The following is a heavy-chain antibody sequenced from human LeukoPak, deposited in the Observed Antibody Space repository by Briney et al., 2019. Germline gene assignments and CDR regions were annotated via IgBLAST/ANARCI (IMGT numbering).Heavy chain of an antibody. Sequence: GASVKVSCKASGFTFSTSAMQWVRQARGQRLQWIGWIVLGSGKTNYAENFQGRVTISREMSKGTAYMDLSSLRSDDTAVYYCAADNQQITVWGQGTLVTVSS. J-gene: IGHJ4*02. CDR3: AADNQQITV. CDR2: IVLGSGKT. CDR1: GFTFSTSA. V-gene: IGHV1-58*02. D-gene: IGHD1-14*01.